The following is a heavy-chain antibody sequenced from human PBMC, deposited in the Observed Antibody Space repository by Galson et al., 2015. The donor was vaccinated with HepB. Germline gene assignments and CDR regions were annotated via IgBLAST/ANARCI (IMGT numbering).Heavy chain of an antibody. D-gene: IGHD2-15*01. Sequence: SVKVSCEASGYTFSTYSITWVRQAPGQGLEWMGWISPYNGNTNYTRKFQGRVTMTTDISTSTAYMEIRSLRSDDTAVYYCARGALVGVVGGTQNNWFVPWVHGTLVSVSS. J-gene: IGHJ5*02. CDR3: ARGALVGVVGGTQNNWFVP. V-gene: IGHV1-18*01. CDR2: ISPYNGNT. CDR1: GYTFSTYS.